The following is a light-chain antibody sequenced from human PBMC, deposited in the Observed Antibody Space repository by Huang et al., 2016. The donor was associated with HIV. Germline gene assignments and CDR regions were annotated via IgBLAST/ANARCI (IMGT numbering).Light chain of an antibody. J-gene: IGKJ1*01. CDR1: QGISNY. CDR3: QKYNSAPRT. CDR2: AAS. V-gene: IGKV1-27*01. Sequence: DIQMTQSPSSLSASVGDRVTITCRASQGISNYLAWYQHNPGKVPKLLIYAASTLQSGVPSRFSGSGSGTEFTLTISSLQPEDVATYYCQKYNSAPRTFGQGTKVEIK.